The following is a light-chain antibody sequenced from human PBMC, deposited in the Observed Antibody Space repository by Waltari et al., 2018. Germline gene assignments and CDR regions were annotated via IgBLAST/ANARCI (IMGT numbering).Light chain of an antibody. Sequence: DIVMTQSPDSLAVSLGERATINCKSSQTVLYNSNKMNYLAWYQLKPGLPPKLLIYWASTRESGVPDRISGSGSGTDFTLTINRVQAEDVAVYYCQQYYSTPFSFGQGTKVEI. CDR2: WAS. CDR3: QQYYSTPFS. V-gene: IGKV4-1*01. CDR1: QTVLYNSNKMNY. J-gene: IGKJ1*01.